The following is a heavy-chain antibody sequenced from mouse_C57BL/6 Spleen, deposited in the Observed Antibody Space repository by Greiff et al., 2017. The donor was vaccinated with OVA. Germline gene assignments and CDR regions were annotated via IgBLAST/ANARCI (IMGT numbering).Heavy chain of an antibody. CDR3: ARYYYGLYAMDY. D-gene: IGHD1-1*01. Sequence: EVHLVESEGGLVQPGSSMKLSCTASGFTFSDYYLAWVRQVPETGLEWVANINYDGSSTYYLDSLKSRFIISRDNAKNILYLQMSSLKSEDTATYYCARYYYGLYAMDYWGQGTSVTVSS. CDR1: GFTFSDYY. CDR2: INYDGSST. J-gene: IGHJ4*01. V-gene: IGHV5-16*01.